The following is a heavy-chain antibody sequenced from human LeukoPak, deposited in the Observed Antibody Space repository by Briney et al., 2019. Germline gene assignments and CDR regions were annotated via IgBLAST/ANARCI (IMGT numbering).Heavy chain of an antibody. CDR2: ISAYNGNT. CDR1: GYTFTDYY. Sequence: GASVKVSCKASGYTFTDYYMHWVRQAPGQGLEWMGWISAYNGNTNYAQKFQGGVTMTTDTPTSTAYMELRSLRSDDTAVYYCAKSLAAAAFDIWGQGTMVTVSS. D-gene: IGHD6-13*01. J-gene: IGHJ3*02. CDR3: AKSLAAAAFDI. V-gene: IGHV1-18*04.